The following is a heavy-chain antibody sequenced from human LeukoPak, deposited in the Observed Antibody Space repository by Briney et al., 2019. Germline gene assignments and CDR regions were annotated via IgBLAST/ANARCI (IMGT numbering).Heavy chain of an antibody. CDR3: AKDGHYDSSGYYDY. J-gene: IGHJ4*02. V-gene: IGHV3-33*06. CDR2: IWYDGSNK. D-gene: IGHD3-22*01. CDR1: GFTFSSYG. Sequence: GRSLRPSCAASGFTFSSYGMHWVRQAPGKGLEWVAVIWYDGSNKYYADSVKGRFTISRDNSKNTLYLQMNSLRAEDTAVYYCAKDGHYDSSGYYDYWGQGTLVTVSS.